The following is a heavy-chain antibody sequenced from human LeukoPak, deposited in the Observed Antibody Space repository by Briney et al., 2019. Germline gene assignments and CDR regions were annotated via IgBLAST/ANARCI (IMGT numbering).Heavy chain of an antibody. V-gene: IGHV3-23*01. CDR1: GFTFSSYA. Sequence: GGSLRLSCAASGFTFSSYAMSWVRQAPGKGQEWVSAISGSGGSTYYADSVKGRFTISRDNSKNTLYLQMNSLRAEDTAVYYCALAYDSSGYPFDYWGQGTLVTVSS. D-gene: IGHD3-22*01. CDR3: ALAYDSSGYPFDY. J-gene: IGHJ4*02. CDR2: ISGSGGST.